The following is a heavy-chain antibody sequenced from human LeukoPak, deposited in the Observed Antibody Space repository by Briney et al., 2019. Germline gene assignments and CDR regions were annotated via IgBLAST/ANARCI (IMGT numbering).Heavy chain of an antibody. CDR3: ARGRSSWYTNGGFDY. Sequence: GGSLRLSCAVSGFTFSGFWMSWSRQAPGKGLEWVASINSDGSEGYYADVVKGRFTISRDNAKNSLYLQINSLGAEDTAVYYCARGRSSWYTNGGFDYWGQGTLVTVSS. J-gene: IGHJ4*02. V-gene: IGHV3-7*03. D-gene: IGHD6-13*01. CDR1: GFTFSGFW. CDR2: INSDGSEG.